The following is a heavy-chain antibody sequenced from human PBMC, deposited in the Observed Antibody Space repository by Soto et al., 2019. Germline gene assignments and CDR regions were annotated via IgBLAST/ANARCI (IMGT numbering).Heavy chain of an antibody. Sequence: SVKVSCKASGGTFSSYAISWVRQAPGQGLEWMGGIIPIFGTANYAQKFQGRVTITADESTSTAYMELSSLRSEDTAVYYCARGGYYYDSSGYTWYFDYWGQGILVTVSS. CDR1: GGTFSSYA. CDR2: IIPIFGTA. D-gene: IGHD3-22*01. J-gene: IGHJ4*02. CDR3: ARGGYYYDSSGYTWYFDY. V-gene: IGHV1-69*13.